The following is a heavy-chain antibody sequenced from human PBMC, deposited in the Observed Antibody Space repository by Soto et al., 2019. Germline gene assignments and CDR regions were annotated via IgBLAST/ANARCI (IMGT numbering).Heavy chain of an antibody. Sequence: QVQLVQSGAEVKKPGASVKVSCKASGYTFTSYGISWVRQAPGQGLEWMGWISAYNGNTNYAQKLQGRVTMTTDTSTSTAYMELRTLRSDDTAVYYCARARRKPQQTYYYGSSGSPPYDYWGQGPLHTVSS. D-gene: IGHD3-22*01. CDR1: GYTFTSYG. V-gene: IGHV1-18*01. CDR3: ARARRKPQQTYYYGSSGSPPYDY. J-gene: IGHJ4*02. CDR2: ISAYNGNT.